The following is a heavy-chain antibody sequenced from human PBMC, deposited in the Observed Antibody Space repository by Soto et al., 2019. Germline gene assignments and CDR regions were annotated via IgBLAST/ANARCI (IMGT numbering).Heavy chain of an antibody. J-gene: IGHJ3*02. CDR3: AKDPAYSGSPDAFDI. CDR1: GFTFSSYA. Sequence: GESLKISCAASGFTFSSYAMSWVRQAPGKGLEWVSAISGSGGSTYYADSVKGRFTISRDNSKNTLYLQMNSLRAEVTAVYYCAKDPAYSGSPDAFDIWGQGTMVTVS. CDR2: ISGSGGST. D-gene: IGHD1-26*01. V-gene: IGHV3-23*01.